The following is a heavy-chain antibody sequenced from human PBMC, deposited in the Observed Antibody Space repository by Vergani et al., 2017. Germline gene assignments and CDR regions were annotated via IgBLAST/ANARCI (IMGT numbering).Heavy chain of an antibody. CDR1: GGSISSSSYY. D-gene: IGHD2-2*02. J-gene: IGHJ5*02. V-gene: IGHV4-39*07. Sequence: QLQLQESGPGLVKPSETLSLTCTVSGGSISSSSYYWGWIRQPPGKGLEWIGSIYYSGSTYYNPSLKSRVTMSVDTSKNQFSLKLSSVTAADTAVYYCARDRYCSSTSCYNDWFDPWGQGTLVTVSS. CDR2: IYYSGST. CDR3: ARDRYCSSTSCYNDWFDP.